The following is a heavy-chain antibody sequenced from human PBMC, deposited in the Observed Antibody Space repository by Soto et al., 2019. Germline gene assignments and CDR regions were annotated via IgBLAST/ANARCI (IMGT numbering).Heavy chain of an antibody. Sequence: PGGSLRLSGSACGFTFGDYAISWVRQAPWKGLEWVGFIRGKAYGGTTEYAASVEGRFTISRDDSKSIAYLQMSSLKTDDTAVYYCTRDGDCYVSGTYGYFDYFGQRTLVAFCS. CDR3: TRDGDCYVSGTYGYFDY. CDR1: GFTFGDYA. J-gene: IGHJ4*02. CDR2: IRGKAYGGTT. D-gene: IGHD3-10*01. V-gene: IGHV3-49*04.